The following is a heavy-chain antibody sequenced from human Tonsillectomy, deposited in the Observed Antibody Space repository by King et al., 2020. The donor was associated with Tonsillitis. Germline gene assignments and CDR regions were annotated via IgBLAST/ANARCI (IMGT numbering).Heavy chain of an antibody. Sequence: LQLQESGPGLVKPSETLSLTCTVSGDSISSSNYFWGWIRQPPGKGLEWIGSVSYRGSTYYNPSLKSRVTISVDTSKNHFSLNLSSVTAADTAVYYCARRHYDILTGYRRFDPWGQGTLVTVSS. CDR2: VSYRGST. V-gene: IGHV4-39*02. CDR1: GDSISSSNYF. J-gene: IGHJ5*02. CDR3: ARRHYDILTGYRRFDP. D-gene: IGHD3-9*01.